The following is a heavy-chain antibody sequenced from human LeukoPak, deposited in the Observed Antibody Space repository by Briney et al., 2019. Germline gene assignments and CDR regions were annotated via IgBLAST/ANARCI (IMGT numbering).Heavy chain of an antibody. V-gene: IGHV3-74*01. CDR1: GFTFSSYW. CDR2: INSDGSST. J-gene: IGHJ3*02. CDR3: ARSGGTVDDAFDI. D-gene: IGHD1-1*01. Sequence: GGSLRLSCAASGFTFSSYWMHWVRQAPGKGLVWVSRINSDGSSTSYADSVKGRFTISRDNAKNTLYLQMNSLRAEDTAVYYCARSGGTVDDAFDIWGQGTMVTVSS.